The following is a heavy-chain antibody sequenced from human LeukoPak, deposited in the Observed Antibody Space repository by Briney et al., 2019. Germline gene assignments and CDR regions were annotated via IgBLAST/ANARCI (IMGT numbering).Heavy chain of an antibody. V-gene: IGHV3-48*03. D-gene: IGHD3-10*01. J-gene: IGHJ6*02. CDR1: GFTFSSYE. CDR3: ARHPPRVRYYYGMDV. CDR2: ISSSGSTI. Sequence: PGGSLRLSCAASGFTFSSYEMNWVRQAPGKGLEWVSYISSSGSTIYYADSVKGRFTISRDNAKNSLYLQMNSLRAEDTAVYYCARHPPRVRYYYGMDVWGQGTMVTVS.